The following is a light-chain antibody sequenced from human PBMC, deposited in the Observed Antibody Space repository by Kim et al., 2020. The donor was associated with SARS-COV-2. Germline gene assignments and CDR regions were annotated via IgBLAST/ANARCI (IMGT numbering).Light chain of an antibody. Sequence: EIVMTQSPATLSLSPGERATLSCRASQSISSSLAWYQQKPGQAPRVLMYGASARATGIPARFSGSGSGTEFTLTISNLQSEDFAVYYCQQYGCWRTFGEGTPREIK. J-gene: IGKJ5*01. CDR3: QQYGCWRT. V-gene: IGKV3-15*01. CDR2: GAS. CDR1: QSISSS.